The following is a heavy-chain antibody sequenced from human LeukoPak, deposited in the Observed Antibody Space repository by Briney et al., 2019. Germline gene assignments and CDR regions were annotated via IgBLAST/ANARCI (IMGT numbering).Heavy chain of an antibody. J-gene: IGHJ5*02. CDR2: IYYTGTT. CDR1: GDSLSTYY. CDR3: ARASGGYFNNWFDP. D-gene: IGHD3-22*01. V-gene: IGHV4-59*01. Sequence: PSETLSLTCTVSGDSLSTYYWSWIRQPPGKGLEWMGYIYYTGTTSYNPSLKSRVTISVDTSKNQFSLRLSSVTAADTAVYYCARASGGYFNNWFDPWGQGTLVTVSS.